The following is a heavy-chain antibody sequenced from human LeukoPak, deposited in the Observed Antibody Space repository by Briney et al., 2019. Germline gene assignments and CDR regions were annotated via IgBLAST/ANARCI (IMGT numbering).Heavy chain of an antibody. Sequence: EASVKVSCKASGGTFSSYAISWVRQAPGQGLEWMGGIIPIFGTANYAQKFQGRVTITADESTSTAYMELSSLRSEDTAVYCCARQNYDSSGYLAAFDIWGQGTMVTVSS. CDR2: IIPIFGTA. CDR3: ARQNYDSSGYLAAFDI. V-gene: IGHV1-69*01. J-gene: IGHJ3*02. CDR1: GGTFSSYA. D-gene: IGHD3-22*01.